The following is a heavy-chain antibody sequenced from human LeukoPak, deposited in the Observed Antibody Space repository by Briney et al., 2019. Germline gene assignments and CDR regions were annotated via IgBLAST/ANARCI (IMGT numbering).Heavy chain of an antibody. Sequence: GGSLRLSCAASGFTVSNNYMSWVRQAPGKGLEWVSVIYSGGNTYYADSVKGRFTISRDNSKNTLYLQMNSLRAEDTAVYYCARSSYGFPFDYWGQGTLVTVSS. V-gene: IGHV3-53*01. CDR2: IYSGGNT. CDR1: GFTVSNNY. D-gene: IGHD3-10*01. J-gene: IGHJ4*02. CDR3: ARSSYGFPFDY.